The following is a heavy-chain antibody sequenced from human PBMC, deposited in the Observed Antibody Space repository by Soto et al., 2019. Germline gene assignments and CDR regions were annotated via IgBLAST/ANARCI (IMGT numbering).Heavy chain of an antibody. CDR2: IIPIFGTA. J-gene: IGHJ6*02. Sequence: GASVKVSCKASGGTFSSYAISWVRQAPGQGLEWMGGIIPIFGTANYAQKFQGRVTITADESTSTAYMELSSLRSEDTAVYYCAREHFPALRSNYYGMDVWGQGTTVTVSS. CDR1: GGTFSSYA. V-gene: IGHV1-69*13. D-gene: IGHD5-12*01. CDR3: AREHFPALRSNYYGMDV.